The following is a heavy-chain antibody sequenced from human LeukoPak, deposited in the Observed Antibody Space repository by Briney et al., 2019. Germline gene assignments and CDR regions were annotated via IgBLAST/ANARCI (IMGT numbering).Heavy chain of an antibody. CDR2: ISGSGGST. J-gene: IGHJ4*02. Sequence: GGSLRLSCAASGFTFSIYAMSWVRQAPGKGLEWVSAISGSGGSTYYADSVKGRFTISRDNSKNTLYLQMNSLRAEDTAVYYCARDLAHDYGDLPFDYWGQGTLVTVSS. CDR3: ARDLAHDYGDLPFDY. D-gene: IGHD4-17*01. CDR1: GFTFSIYA. V-gene: IGHV3-23*01.